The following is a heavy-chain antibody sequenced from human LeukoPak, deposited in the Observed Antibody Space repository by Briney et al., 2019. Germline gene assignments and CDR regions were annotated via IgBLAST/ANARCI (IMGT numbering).Heavy chain of an antibody. CDR2: INPNTGFT. CDR3: AREMATVTRPGLDV. J-gene: IGHJ6*02. CDR1: GYRFPSYY. D-gene: IGHD4-17*01. V-gene: IGHV1-2*02. Sequence: ASVKVSCKASGYRFPSYYIHWVRQAPGQGLEWMGWINPNTGFTQFAQKFQGRVTLTSDTSINTVYMEVSRLTSDDTAIYYCAREMATVTRPGLDVWGPGTTVIVS.